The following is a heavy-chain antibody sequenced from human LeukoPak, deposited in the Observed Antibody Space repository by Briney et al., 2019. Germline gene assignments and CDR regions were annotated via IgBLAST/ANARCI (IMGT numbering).Heavy chain of an antibody. CDR2: IYYRGSA. CDR1: GGSISTYY. J-gene: IGHJ5*02. CDR3: ARDGDYDSSGSLPMGFDP. V-gene: IGHV4-59*01. Sequence: SGTLSLTCTVSGGSISTYYWSWIRQPPGKGLEWIGYIYYRGSANYNPSLKSRVTISLDTSNNQFSLKLSSVTAADTAVYYCARDGDYDSSGSLPMGFDPWGQGTLVTVSS. D-gene: IGHD3-22*01.